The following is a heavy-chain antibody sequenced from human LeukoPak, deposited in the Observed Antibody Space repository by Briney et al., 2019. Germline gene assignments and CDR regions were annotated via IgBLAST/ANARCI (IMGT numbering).Heavy chain of an antibody. CDR1: GFTFSTYG. D-gene: IGHD4-23*01. CDR3: AREEGVDGTSGINN. Sequence: GGSLRLSCAASGFTFSTYGMHWVRQAPGKGLEWVSDIWYNGNTYYADSVKGRFTVSRDNSKSTLYLQMNSLRAEDTAVYYCAREEGVDGTSGINNWGQGTLVIVSS. CDR2: IWYNGNT. J-gene: IGHJ4*02. V-gene: IGHV3-33*01.